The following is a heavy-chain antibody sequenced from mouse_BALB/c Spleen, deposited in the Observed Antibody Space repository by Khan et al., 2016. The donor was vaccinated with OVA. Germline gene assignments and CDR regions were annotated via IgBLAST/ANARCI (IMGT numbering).Heavy chain of an antibody. D-gene: IGHD2-1*01. CDR3: SRSPYGNFAY. J-gene: IGHJ3*01. CDR2: INSDGDYT. Sequence: EVELVESGGALVKPGGSLKLSCAASGFTFSTYAMSWVRQTPEKRLEWVATINSDGDYTYYPDSVTGRFTISSDNAKHTLYLQMSSLRSEDTAMYYCSRSPYGNFAYWGQGTLVTVSA. CDR1: GFTFSTYA. V-gene: IGHV5-9-3*01.